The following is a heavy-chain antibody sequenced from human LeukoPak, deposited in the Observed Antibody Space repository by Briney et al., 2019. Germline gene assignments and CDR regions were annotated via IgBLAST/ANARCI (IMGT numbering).Heavy chain of an antibody. Sequence: GASVTVSCTASGYTFTGYYMHWVRQAPGQGLEWMGRINPNSGGTNYAQKFQGRVTMTRDTSISTAYMELSRLRSDDTAVYYCARVGFYDAFDIWGQGTMVTVSS. CDR1: GYTFTGYY. CDR2: INPNSGGT. CDR3: ARVGFYDAFDI. V-gene: IGHV1-2*06. J-gene: IGHJ3*02. D-gene: IGHD3-3*01.